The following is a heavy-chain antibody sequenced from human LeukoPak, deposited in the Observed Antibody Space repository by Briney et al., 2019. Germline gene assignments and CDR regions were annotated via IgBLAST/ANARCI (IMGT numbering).Heavy chain of an antibody. D-gene: IGHD4-17*01. CDR2: IYSGGNT. J-gene: IGHJ4*02. CDR3: AKEVYRGMTTTNY. CDR1: GFTVSSNY. V-gene: IGHV3-53*01. Sequence: GGSLRLSCAASGFTVSSNYMSWVRQAPGKGLECASVIYSGGNTYYADSVKGRFTISRDNSKNTLYLQMNSLRAEDTAIYYCAKEVYRGMTTTNYWGQGTLVTVSS.